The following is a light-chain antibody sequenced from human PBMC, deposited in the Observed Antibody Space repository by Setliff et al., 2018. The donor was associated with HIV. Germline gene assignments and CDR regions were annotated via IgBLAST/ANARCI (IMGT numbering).Light chain of an antibody. V-gene: IGLV2-14*01. J-gene: IGLJ1*01. Sequence: QSALTQPASMSESPGQSITISCTGTSSDVGGYNFVSWYQQHPDSAPKLLIYEVFNRPSGVSHRFSGSKSGNTASLTISGLQAEDEADYYCSSYTRTNFFVFGTGTKVTVL. CDR1: SSDVGGYNF. CDR3: SSYTRTNFFV. CDR2: EVF.